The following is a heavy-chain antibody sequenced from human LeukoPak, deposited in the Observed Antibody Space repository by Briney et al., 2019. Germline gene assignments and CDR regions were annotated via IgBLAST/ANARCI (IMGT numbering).Heavy chain of an antibody. J-gene: IGHJ4*02. CDR3: ARVVTAATFDY. V-gene: IGHV4-34*01. CDR2: INHSGST. CDR1: GGSFSGYY. D-gene: IGHD2-21*02. Sequence: PSETLSLTCAVYGGSFSGYYWSWIRQPPGKGLEWIGEINHSGSTNYNPSLKSRVTISVDKSKNQFSLKLSSVTAADTAVYYCARVVTAATFDYWGQGTLVTVSS.